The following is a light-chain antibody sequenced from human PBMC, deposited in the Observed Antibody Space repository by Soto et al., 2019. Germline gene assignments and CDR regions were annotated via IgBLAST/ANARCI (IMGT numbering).Light chain of an antibody. CDR2: GAS. J-gene: IGKJ1*01. CDR1: QSGSMW. CDR3: QQYNTYLTWT. V-gene: IGKV1-5*01. Sequence: DTQMTQSPSTLSASVGDRVTITCRASQSGSMWLAWFQQKPGKAPRLLIYGASDLESGVPSRFSGSGSGTEFTLTISSLQPEDAATYYCQQYNTYLTWTFGQGTKVEIK.